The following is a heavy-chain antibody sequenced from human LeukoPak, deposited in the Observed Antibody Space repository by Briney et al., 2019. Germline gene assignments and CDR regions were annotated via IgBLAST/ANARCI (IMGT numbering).Heavy chain of an antibody. D-gene: IGHD3-3*01. J-gene: IGHJ6*03. Sequence: GASVKVSCKASGYTFTSYGISWVRQAPGQGLEWMGWISAYNGNTNYAQKLQGRVTMTTDTSTSTAYMELRSLRSDDTAVYYCAREVGPGVEWLLTPYYYYYYYMDVWGKGTTVTVSS. CDR3: AREVGPGVEWLLTPYYYYYYYMDV. CDR1: GYTFTSYG. CDR2: ISAYNGNT. V-gene: IGHV1-18*01.